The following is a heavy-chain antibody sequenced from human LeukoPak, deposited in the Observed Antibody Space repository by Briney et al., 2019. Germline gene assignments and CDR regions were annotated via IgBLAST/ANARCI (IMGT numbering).Heavy chain of an antibody. CDR1: GFTFSSSW. CDR2: IKPKTDGETT. V-gene: IGHV3-15*07. D-gene: IGHD2-21*01. CDR3: ITPLPYSAQ. J-gene: IGHJ4*02. Sequence: GGSLRLSCVASGFTFSSSWMNWVRQAPGKGLEWVGRIKPKTDGETTEYAAPVKDRFSISRDDSKSMMYLQMNSLKTEDTAVYYCITPLPYSAQGGQGTLVTVSS.